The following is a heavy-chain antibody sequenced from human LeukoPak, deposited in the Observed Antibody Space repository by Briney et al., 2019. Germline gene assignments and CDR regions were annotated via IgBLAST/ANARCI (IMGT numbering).Heavy chain of an antibody. Sequence: GGSLRLSCAASGFTFSSYEMNWVRQAPGKGLEWVSSISSTSSETRYADSVKGRFTISRDNAKNSVYLQMTSLRAEDTAVYYCARDGGGLDYWGQGTLVTVSS. D-gene: IGHD3-16*01. J-gene: IGHJ4*02. CDR3: ARDGGGLDY. V-gene: IGHV3-21*01. CDR1: GFTFSSYE. CDR2: ISSTSSET.